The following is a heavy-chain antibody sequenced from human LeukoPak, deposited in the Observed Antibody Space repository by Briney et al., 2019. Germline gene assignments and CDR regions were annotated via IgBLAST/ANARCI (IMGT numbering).Heavy chain of an antibody. CDR3: SRDLTSTPNWEFDY. J-gene: IGHJ4*02. CDR1: GYTFAGYF. CDR2: INCNSGGT. D-gene: IGHD1-26*01. Sequence: GASVKVSCKASGYTFAGYFIHWVRQAPGQGLEWVGRINCNSGGTEFAQKFQGRVTMTRDTSISTAYVEVSRLKSEDTAVYFCSRDLTSTPNWEFDYWGQGTLVTVSS. V-gene: IGHV1-2*06.